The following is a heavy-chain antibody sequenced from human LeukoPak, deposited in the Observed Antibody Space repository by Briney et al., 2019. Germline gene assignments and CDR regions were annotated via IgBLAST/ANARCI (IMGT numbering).Heavy chain of an antibody. CDR3: ARAYGSSGYYQLPIDY. V-gene: IGHV3-23*01. Sequence: GGSLRLSCAASGFTFSTYAMSWVRQAAGKGLEWLCGITGSGDTTHHVDSGKGRFTVSRDNSKNTLLLQMNSLRVEDTALYYCARAYGSSGYYQLPIDYWGQGTLVSVSS. CDR2: ITGSGDTT. CDR1: GFTFSTYA. J-gene: IGHJ4*02. D-gene: IGHD3-22*01.